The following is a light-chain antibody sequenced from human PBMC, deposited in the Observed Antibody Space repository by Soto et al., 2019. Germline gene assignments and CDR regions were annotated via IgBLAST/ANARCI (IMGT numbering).Light chain of an antibody. J-gene: IGLJ1*01. CDR2: DVS. V-gene: IGLV2-14*01. CDR3: NSYTTLSNRV. CDR1: SSDVGGYDF. Sequence: QSALTQPASVSGSPGQSITISCTGTSSDVGGYDFVSWYQQHPGKAPKLMIYDVSKRPSGVSNRFSGSKSGNTASLTISGLQAEDEANYYRNSYTTLSNRVFGTGTKLTVL.